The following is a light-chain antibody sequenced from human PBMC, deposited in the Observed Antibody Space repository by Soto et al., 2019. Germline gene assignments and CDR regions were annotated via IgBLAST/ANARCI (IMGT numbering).Light chain of an antibody. CDR2: EVS. CDR3: CSYAGSSTWV. V-gene: IGLV2-23*02. Sequence: QSALTQPASVSGSPGQSITISCTGTSSDVGSYNLVSWYQQHPGKAPKLMIYEVSKRPSGVSNSFSGSKSGNTASLTISGIQAEDEADYYCCSYAGSSTWVFGGGTKLTVL. CDR1: SSDVGSYNL. J-gene: IGLJ3*02.